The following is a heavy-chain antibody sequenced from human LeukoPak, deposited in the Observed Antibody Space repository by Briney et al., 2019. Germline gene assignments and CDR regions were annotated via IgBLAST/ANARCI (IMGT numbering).Heavy chain of an antibody. J-gene: IGHJ5*02. CDR2: ISGSGGST. V-gene: IGHV3-23*01. CDR1: GFTFSSYG. Sequence: QPGGSLRLSCAASGFTFSSYGMSWVRQAPGKGLEWVSAISGSGGSTYYADSVKGRFTISRDNSKNTLYLQMNSLRAEDTAVYYCAKGVGYCSGGSCQQFDPWGQGTLVTVSS. CDR3: AKGVGYCSGGSCQQFDP. D-gene: IGHD2-15*01.